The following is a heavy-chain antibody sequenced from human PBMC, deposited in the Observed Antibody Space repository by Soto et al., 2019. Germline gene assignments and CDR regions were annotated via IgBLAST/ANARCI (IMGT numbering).Heavy chain of an antibody. CDR3: ARGSGHQFGSLDY. Sequence: GGSLRLSCAASGFTFSNFGMHWVRQAPGKGLEWVAVIWFDGSNEYYVDSVKGRFAISRDESENTLFLQMNSLRAEDTAVYYCARGSGHQFGSLDYWGRGTLVTVS. V-gene: IGHV3-33*01. CDR1: GFTFSNFG. CDR2: IWFDGSNE. J-gene: IGHJ4*02. D-gene: IGHD3-10*01.